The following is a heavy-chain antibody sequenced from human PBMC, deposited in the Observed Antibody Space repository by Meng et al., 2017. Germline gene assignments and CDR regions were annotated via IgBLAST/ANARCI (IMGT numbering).Heavy chain of an antibody. Sequence: VQLLQSGAELKKTGASVVVSCKASGYTFYSYAMNWGGQAPGRGVEGMGWINTNTGNPTYDQGFTGRFVFSLDTSISTAYLQISSLKAEDTAVYYCAREGRVDFDYWGQGTLVTVSS. CDR3: AREGRVDFDY. CDR2: INTNTGNP. CDR1: GYTFYSYA. D-gene: IGHD1-26*01. J-gene: IGHJ4*02. V-gene: IGHV7-4-1*02.